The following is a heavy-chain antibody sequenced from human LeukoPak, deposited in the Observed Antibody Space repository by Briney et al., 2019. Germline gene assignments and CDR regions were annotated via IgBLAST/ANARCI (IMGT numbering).Heavy chain of an antibody. J-gene: IGHJ4*02. CDR1: GYSISSGYY. CDR3: ARVAPQFMIPRAPIHY. Sequence: SETLSLTCTVSGYSISSGYYWGWIRQPPGKGLEWIGSIYHSGSTYYNPSLKSRVAISVDTSKNQFSLKLSSVTAADTAVYYCARVAPQFMIPRAPIHYWGQGTLVTVSS. V-gene: IGHV4-38-2*02. CDR2: IYHSGST. D-gene: IGHD3-3*01.